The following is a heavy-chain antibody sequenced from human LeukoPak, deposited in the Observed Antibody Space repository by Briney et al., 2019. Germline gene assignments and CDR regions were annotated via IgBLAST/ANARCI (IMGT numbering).Heavy chain of an antibody. V-gene: IGHV1-18*01. D-gene: IGHD5-12*01. J-gene: IGHJ4*02. CDR2: ISASNGNT. CDR1: GYSFNSYG. CDR3: VRDPGELIVATTFDY. Sequence: ASVKVSCKTSGYSFNSYGISWERQAPGQGLEWMGWISASNGNTKYPQKFQGRLTMTTDSSTSTAYMDLRSLRSDDTAVYYCVRDPGELIVATTFDYWGQGTLVTVSS.